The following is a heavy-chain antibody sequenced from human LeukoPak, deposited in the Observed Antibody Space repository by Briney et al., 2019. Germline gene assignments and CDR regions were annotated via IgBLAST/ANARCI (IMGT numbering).Heavy chain of an antibody. CDR3: ARPRIACIAAPPNYYYYYYMDV. CDR2: MNPNSGNT. V-gene: IGHV1-8*01. D-gene: IGHD6-6*01. Sequence: ASVKVSCKAPRYTFSKSVHINWVRQAPGQGLEWMGWMNPNSGNTGYAQKFQGRVTMTRNTSISTAYMELSSLRSEDTAVYYCARPRIACIAAPPNYYYYYYMDVWGKGTTVTVSS. CDR1: RYTFSKSVH. J-gene: IGHJ6*03.